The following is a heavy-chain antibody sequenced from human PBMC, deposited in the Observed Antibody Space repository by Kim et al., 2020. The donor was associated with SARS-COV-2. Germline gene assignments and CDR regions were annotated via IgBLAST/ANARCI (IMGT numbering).Heavy chain of an antibody. Sequence: THYNPSLTSRVTISVDTSKNQFSRKLSSVTAADTAVYYCARLGDRKAFDIWGQGTMVTVSS. V-gene: IGHV4-34*01. CDR2: T. CDR3: ARLGDRKAFDI. D-gene: IGHD3-10*01. J-gene: IGHJ3*02.